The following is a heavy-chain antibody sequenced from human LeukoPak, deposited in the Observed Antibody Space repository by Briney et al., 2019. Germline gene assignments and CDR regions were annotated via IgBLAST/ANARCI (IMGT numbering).Heavy chain of an antibody. CDR2: ISAYNGNT. D-gene: IGHD2/OR15-2a*01. CDR3: ARAEPDILLNDY. J-gene: IGHJ4*02. V-gene: IGHV1-18*01. CDR1: GGTFSSYA. Sequence: GASVKVSCKASGGTFSSYAISWVRQAPGQGLEWMGWISAYNGNTNYAQKLQGRVTMTTDTSTSTAYMELRSLRSDDTAVYYCARAEPDILLNDYWGQGTLVTVSS.